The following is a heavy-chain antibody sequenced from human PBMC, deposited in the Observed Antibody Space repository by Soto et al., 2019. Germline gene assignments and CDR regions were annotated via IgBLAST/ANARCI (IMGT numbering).Heavy chain of an antibody. CDR1: GGTFSSYA. Sequence: SVKVSCKASGGTFSSYAISWVRQAPGQGLEWMGGIIPIFGTANYAQKFQGRVTITADESTSTAYMELGSLRSEDTAVYYCARDATWPDYDILTGRRGYWFDPWGQGTLVTVSS. CDR3: ARDATWPDYDILTGRRGYWFDP. D-gene: IGHD3-9*01. CDR2: IIPIFGTA. J-gene: IGHJ5*02. V-gene: IGHV1-69*13.